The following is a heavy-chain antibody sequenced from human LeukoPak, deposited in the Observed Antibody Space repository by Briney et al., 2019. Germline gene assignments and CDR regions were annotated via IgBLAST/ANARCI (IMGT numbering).Heavy chain of an antibody. D-gene: IGHD6-19*01. Sequence: GGSLRLSCAASGFTFSSYAMHWVRQAPGKGLEWVAVISYDGSNKYYADSVKGRFTISRDNSKNTLYLQVNRLRAEDTAAYYCARDNVAGTFYYYYMDVWGKGTTVTVSS. CDR3: ARDNVAGTFYYYYMDV. CDR1: GFTFSSYA. J-gene: IGHJ6*03. V-gene: IGHV3-30*04. CDR2: ISYDGSNK.